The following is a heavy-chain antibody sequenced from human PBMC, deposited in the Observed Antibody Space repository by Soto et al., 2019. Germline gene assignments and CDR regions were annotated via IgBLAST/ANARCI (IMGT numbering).Heavy chain of an antibody. Sequence: GASVKVSCKASGYTFTSYGISWVRQAPGQGLEWMGWISAYNGNTNYAQKLQGSVTMTTDTSTSTAYMELRSLRSDDTAVYYCARQYSYGSRGDYYYMDVWGKGTTVTVSS. CDR1: GYTFTSYG. CDR2: ISAYNGNT. V-gene: IGHV1-18*01. D-gene: IGHD5-18*01. CDR3: ARQYSYGSRGDYYYMDV. J-gene: IGHJ6*03.